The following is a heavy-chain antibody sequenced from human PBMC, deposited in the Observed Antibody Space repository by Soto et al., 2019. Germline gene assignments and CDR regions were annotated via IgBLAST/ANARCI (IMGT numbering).Heavy chain of an antibody. CDR2: IYYSGST. Sequence: SETLSLTCTVSGGSVSSGSYYWSWIRQPPGKGLEWIGYIYYSGSTNYNPSLKSRVTISVDTSKNQFSLKLSSVTAAGTAVYYCARSIAAAGTALMDVWGQGTKVTVSS. J-gene: IGHJ6*01. D-gene: IGHD6-13*01. V-gene: IGHV4-61*01. CDR3: ARSIAAAGTALMDV. CDR1: GGSVSSGSYY.